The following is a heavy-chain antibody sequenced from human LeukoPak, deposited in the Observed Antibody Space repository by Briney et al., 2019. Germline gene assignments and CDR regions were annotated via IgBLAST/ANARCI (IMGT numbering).Heavy chain of an antibody. V-gene: IGHV3-23*01. D-gene: IGHD6-6*01. Sequence: GGSLRLSCAASGFTVSAYAMAWVRQAPGKGLEWVSTIYDDNTYYADSVKGRFTISRDNSKNTLYLQTNSLRAEDTAVYYCAKRLWGSSGDNWFDPWGQGTLVTVSS. CDR3: AKRLWGSSGDNWFDP. J-gene: IGHJ5*02. CDR1: GFTVSAYA. CDR2: IYDDNT.